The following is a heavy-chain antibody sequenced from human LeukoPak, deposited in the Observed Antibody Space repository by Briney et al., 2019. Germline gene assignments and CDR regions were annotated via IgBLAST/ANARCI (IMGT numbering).Heavy chain of an antibody. CDR2: ISYTGST. Sequence: SESLSLACSVSGGYLSSYYVRSIRQPPGKGLEWNGYISYTGSTDYNPSLKSRVTISVDMSKNQFSLKVSSVTAADTAVYYCARGSVYFDSWGQGTLVTVSS. V-gene: IGHV4-59*13. J-gene: IGHJ4*02. CDR1: GGYLSSYY. CDR3: ARGSVYFDS.